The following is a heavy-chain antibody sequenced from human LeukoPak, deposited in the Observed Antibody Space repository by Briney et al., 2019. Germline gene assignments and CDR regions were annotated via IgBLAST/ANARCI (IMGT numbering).Heavy chain of an antibody. CDR3: ARLYSSSWYYYYGMDV. V-gene: IGHV3-7*01. J-gene: IGHJ6*02. CDR2: IKQDGSEK. CDR1: GFTFSSYW. Sequence: PGGSLRLSCAASGFTFSSYWMSWVRQAPGKGLEWVANIKQDGSEKYYVDSVKGRFTISRDNAKNSLYLQMNSLRAEDTAVYYCARLYSSSWYYYYGMDVWGQGTTVTVSS. D-gene: IGHD6-13*01.